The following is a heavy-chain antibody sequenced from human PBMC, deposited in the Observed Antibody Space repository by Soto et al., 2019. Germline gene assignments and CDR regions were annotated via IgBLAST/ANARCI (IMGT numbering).Heavy chain of an antibody. D-gene: IGHD3-10*01. Sequence: QVQLVQSGAEVKKPGSSVKVSCKASGGTFSSYAISWVRQAPGQGLEWMGGIIPIFGTANYAQKFKGRVTTTEEESTGTAHMELSSPGSEDTAGYYCARGEEFYEVNSKDDMDVWGQGTTVTVSS. CDR3: ARGEEFYEVNSKDDMDV. V-gene: IGHV1-69*01. J-gene: IGHJ6*02. CDR1: GGTFSSYA. CDR2: IIPIFGTA.